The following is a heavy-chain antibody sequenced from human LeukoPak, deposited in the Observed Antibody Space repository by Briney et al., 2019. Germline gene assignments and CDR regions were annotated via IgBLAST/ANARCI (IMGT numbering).Heavy chain of an antibody. Sequence: SSETLSLTCTVSGGSISSSSYYWGWIRQPPGKGLEWIGSIYHSGSTYYNPSLKSRVTISVDTSKNQFSLRLSSVTAADTAVYYCARVMGIAVAGDDYTWFDPWGQGTLVTVSS. V-gene: IGHV4-39*07. CDR2: IYHSGST. J-gene: IGHJ5*02. D-gene: IGHD6-19*01. CDR3: ARVMGIAVAGDDYTWFDP. CDR1: GGSISSSSYY.